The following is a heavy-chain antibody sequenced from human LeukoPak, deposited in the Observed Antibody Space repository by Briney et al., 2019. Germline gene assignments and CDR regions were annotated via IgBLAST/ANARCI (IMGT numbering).Heavy chain of an antibody. V-gene: IGHV1-2*02. CDR3: ARGTQYYYDSSGYSDY. CDR1: GYTFTGYY. D-gene: IGHD3-22*01. Sequence: ASVKVSCKASGYTFTGYYMHWVRQAAGQGLEWMGWINPNSGGTNYAQKFQGRVTMTRDTSISTAYMELSRLRSDDTAVYYCARGTQYYYDSSGYSDYWGQGTLVTVSS. CDR2: INPNSGGT. J-gene: IGHJ4*02.